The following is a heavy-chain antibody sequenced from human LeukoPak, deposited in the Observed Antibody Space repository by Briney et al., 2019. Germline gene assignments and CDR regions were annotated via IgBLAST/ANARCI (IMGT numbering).Heavy chain of an antibody. D-gene: IGHD6-19*01. CDR3: VRHLKYGSGGHYFDD. CDR1: GYKFTDNW. Sequence: GESLKISCKGSGYKFTDNWIGWVRQMPGKGLEWMAIIYPGDSNNKYNPSFKGQVPISADKSIITAYLQWSSLKASDTAIYYCVRHLKYGSGGHYFDDWGLGTLVTVSS. J-gene: IGHJ4*02. CDR2: IYPGDSNN. V-gene: IGHV5-51*01.